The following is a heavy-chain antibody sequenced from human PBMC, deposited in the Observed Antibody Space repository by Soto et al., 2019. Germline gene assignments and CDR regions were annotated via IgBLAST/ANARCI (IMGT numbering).Heavy chain of an antibody. CDR2: ISGRDDST. J-gene: IGHJ4*02. CDR3: ARDRERDAWYEDY. Sequence: EVQLLESGGDLVQPGGSLRLSCVASGFSFSNYAMSWVRQVPGKGLEWVSVISGRDDSTYYADAVTGRFTISRDNSKNTLYLQMNSLRAEDTAIYYCARDRERDAWYEDYWGQGTLVTVSS. CDR1: GFSFSNYA. D-gene: IGHD6-13*01. V-gene: IGHV3-23*01.